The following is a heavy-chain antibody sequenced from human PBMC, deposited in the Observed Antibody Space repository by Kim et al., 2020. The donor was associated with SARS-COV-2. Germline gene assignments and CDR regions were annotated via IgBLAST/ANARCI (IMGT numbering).Heavy chain of an antibody. J-gene: IGHJ4*02. V-gene: IGHV4-39*01. D-gene: IGHD4-17*01. Sequence: SETLSLTCTVSGGSISINSHHWTWIRQTPGKGLEWIGSIYYSGMTYKSPSLKSRVSVSVDTSKNQFSLTLSPVTAADTAVYYCARWRVTVTRRYYFDYWGQGILVTVSS. CDR2: IYYSGMT. CDR1: GGSISINSHH. CDR3: ARWRVTVTRRYYFDY.